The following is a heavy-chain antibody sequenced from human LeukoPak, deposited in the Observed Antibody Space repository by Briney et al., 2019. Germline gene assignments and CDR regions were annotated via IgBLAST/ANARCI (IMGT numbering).Heavy chain of an antibody. J-gene: IGHJ3*02. CDR3: ARDRGGSYALAFDI. CDR2: IYYSGST. D-gene: IGHD1-26*01. CDR1: GGSISSYY. V-gene: IGHV4-59*01. Sequence: PSETLSLTCTDSGGSISSYYWSWIRQPPGKGLEWIGYIYYSGSTNYNPSLKSRVTISVDTSKNQFSLKLSSVTAADTAVYYCARDRGGSYALAFDIWGQGTMVTVSS.